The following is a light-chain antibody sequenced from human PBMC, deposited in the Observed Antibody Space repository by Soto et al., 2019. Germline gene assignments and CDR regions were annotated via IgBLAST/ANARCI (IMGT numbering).Light chain of an antibody. CDR3: KSYAGRNTDV. V-gene: IGLV2-8*01. CDR1: TNDIGVYDF. J-gene: IGLJ1*01. Sequence: QSVLTQPPSASGSPGQSVTISCTGTTNDIGVYDFVSWYQHHPGKAPRLIIYEVVQRPSGVPDRFSGSKSGNTASLTVSWLQAADEADYFCKSYAGRNTDVFGSGTKLTVL. CDR2: EVV.